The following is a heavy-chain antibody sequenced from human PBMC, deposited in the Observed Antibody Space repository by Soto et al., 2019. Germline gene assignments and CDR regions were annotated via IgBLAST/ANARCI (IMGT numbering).Heavy chain of an antibody. D-gene: IGHD3-16*02. Sequence: GGSLRLSCAASGFTFSSYSMNWVRQAPGKGLEWVSYISSSSSTIYYADSVKGRFTISRDNAKNSLYLQMNSLRAEDTAVYYCARQVMSPIFNLLGELSPGAFDIWGQGTMVTVSS. CDR3: ARQVMSPIFNLLGELSPGAFDI. J-gene: IGHJ3*02. V-gene: IGHV3-48*01. CDR2: ISSSSSTI. CDR1: GFTFSSYS.